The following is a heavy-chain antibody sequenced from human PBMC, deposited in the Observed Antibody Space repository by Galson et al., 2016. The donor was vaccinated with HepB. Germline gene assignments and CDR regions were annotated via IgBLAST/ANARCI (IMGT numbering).Heavy chain of an antibody. CDR2: ISGSGGTT. Sequence: SLRLSCAASGFTFSSYAMNWVRQPPGKGLEWVSSISGSGGTTYYADSLKGRFTISRDNSKSTLYLQMNSLRAVDTAVYYCAKGAYSLPENFQHWGQGTLVTVSS. V-gene: IGHV3-23*01. D-gene: IGHD2-15*01. CDR3: AKGAYSLPENFQH. CDR1: GFTFSSYA. J-gene: IGHJ1*01.